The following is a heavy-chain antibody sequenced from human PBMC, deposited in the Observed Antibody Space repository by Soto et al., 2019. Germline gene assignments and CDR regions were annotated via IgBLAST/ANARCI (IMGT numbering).Heavy chain of an antibody. Sequence: SETPSLTCTVSGDSITSSSYYWGWIRQPPGKGLEWIGSFFYSGSTYYNPSLKSRVTISVDTSKNQFSLKLNSVTAADTAVYYCAKHPSASNYAYYGMDVWGQGTTVTVSS. CDR1: GDSITSSSYY. D-gene: IGHD3-16*01. J-gene: IGHJ6*02. V-gene: IGHV4-39*01. CDR3: AKHPSASNYAYYGMDV. CDR2: FFYSGST.